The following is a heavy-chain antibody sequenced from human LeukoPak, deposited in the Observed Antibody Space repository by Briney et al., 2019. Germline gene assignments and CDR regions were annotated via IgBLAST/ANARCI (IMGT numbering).Heavy chain of an antibody. CDR3: ARRRKVPAPRAGDAFDI. D-gene: IGHD2-21*02. Sequence: SETLSLTCTVSGDSISDYYWNWIRQPPGKGLEWIGYIYYSGSTNYSPSLKSRVTISVDTSKNQFSLKLSSVTAADTAIYYCARRRKVPAPRAGDAFDIWGQGTVVTVSS. V-gene: IGHV4-59*08. CDR2: IYYSGST. CDR1: GDSISDYY. J-gene: IGHJ3*02.